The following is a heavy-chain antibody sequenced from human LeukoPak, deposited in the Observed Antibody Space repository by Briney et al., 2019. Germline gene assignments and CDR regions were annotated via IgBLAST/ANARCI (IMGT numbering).Heavy chain of an antibody. D-gene: IGHD6-6*01. CDR2: IYPGDSDT. CDR1: GYSFTTYW. CDR3: ARVAKTGYSSSSDYFDY. J-gene: IGHJ4*02. Sequence: GESLKISCKGSGYSFTTYWIGWVRQMPGKGLEWVGIIYPGDSDTRYSPSFQGQVTISADKSISTAYLQWSSLKAWDTAMYYCARVAKTGYSSSSDYFDYWGQGTLVTVSS. V-gene: IGHV5-51*01.